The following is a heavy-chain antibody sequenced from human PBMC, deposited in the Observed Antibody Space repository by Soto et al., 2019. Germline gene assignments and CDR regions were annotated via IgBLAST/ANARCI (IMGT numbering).Heavy chain of an antibody. CDR1: GYTFTSYY. CDR2: INPSGGST. D-gene: IGHD5-18*01. V-gene: IGHV1-46*03. J-gene: IGHJ5*02. CDR3: ARVYPSDTRYGYVGNNWFGP. Sequence: QVQLVQSGAEVKKPGASVKVSCKASGYTFTSYYMHWVRQAPGQGLEWMGIINPSGGSTSYAQKFQRRVTMTRDTSTSTVYMELSSLRSEDTAVYYCARVYPSDTRYGYVGNNWFGPWGQGTLVTVSS.